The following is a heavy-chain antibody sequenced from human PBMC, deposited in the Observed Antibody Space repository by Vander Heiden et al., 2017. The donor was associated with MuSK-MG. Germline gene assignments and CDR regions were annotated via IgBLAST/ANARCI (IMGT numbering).Heavy chain of an antibody. J-gene: IGHJ4*02. D-gene: IGHD2-15*01. V-gene: IGHV3-7*01. CDR2: IKQDGSER. CDR1: AFTFSSHW. CDR3: ARGSGYCSGGSCYPYYFDY. Sequence: EVQLVESGGGLVQPGGSLRLSCAASAFTFSSHWMGWVRQAPGKGLEWVANIKQDGSERYYVDSVKGRFTISSDNAKNSLYLQMNSLRAEDTALYYCARGSGYCSGGSCYPYYFDYWGQGTLVTVSS.